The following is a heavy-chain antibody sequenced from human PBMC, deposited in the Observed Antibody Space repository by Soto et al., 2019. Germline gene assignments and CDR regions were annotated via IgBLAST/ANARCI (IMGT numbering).Heavy chain of an antibody. CDR3: ARHIDWSFDY. CDR1: GFTFSSYW. D-gene: IGHD3-9*01. CDR2: INPDGSDI. Sequence: PGGSLRLSCAASGFTFSSYWMTWVRQTPGTGLEWVANINPDGSDIHYVDSVKGRFTISRDYAKNSLYLQMNNLRAEDTAVYYCARHIDWSFDYWGQGTLVTVSS. V-gene: IGHV3-7*01. J-gene: IGHJ4*02.